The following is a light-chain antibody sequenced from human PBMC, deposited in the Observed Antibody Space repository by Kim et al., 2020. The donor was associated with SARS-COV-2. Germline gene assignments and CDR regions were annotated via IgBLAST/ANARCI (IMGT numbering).Light chain of an antibody. Sequence: ATGKTARITCGGNNIGSKSVHWYQQKPGQAPVLVIYYDSDRPSGIPERFSGSNSGNTATLTISRVEAGDEADYYCQVWDSSSDHLVFGTGTKVTVL. CDR2: YDS. J-gene: IGLJ1*01. CDR3: QVWDSSSDHLV. V-gene: IGLV3-21*04. CDR1: NIGSKS.